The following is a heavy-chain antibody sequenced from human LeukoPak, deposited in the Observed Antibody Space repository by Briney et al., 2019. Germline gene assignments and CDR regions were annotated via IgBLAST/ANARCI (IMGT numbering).Heavy chain of an antibody. V-gene: IGHV3-21*01. Sequence: GGSLRLSCAASGFTFSSYAMHWVRQAPGKGLEWVSSISSSSSYIYYADSVKGRFTISRDNAKNSLYLQMNSLRAEDTAVYYCARDSTVVTRMSYWGQGTLVTVSS. CDR2: ISSSSSYI. D-gene: IGHD4-17*01. J-gene: IGHJ4*02. CDR3: ARDSTVVTRMSY. CDR1: GFTFSSYA.